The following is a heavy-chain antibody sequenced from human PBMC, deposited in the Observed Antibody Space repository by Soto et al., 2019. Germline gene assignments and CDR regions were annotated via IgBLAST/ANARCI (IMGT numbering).Heavy chain of an antibody. CDR2: IYYSGST. V-gene: IGHV4-31*03. CDR3: ARGEWEDYGDYESWYFDL. D-gene: IGHD4-17*01. CDR1: GGSISSGGYY. Sequence: QVQLQESGPGLVKPSQTLSLTCTVSGGSISSGGYYWSWIRQHPGKGLEWIGYIYYSGSTYYNPSPKRRVTISVDTSKNQFSLKLSSVTAADTAVYYCARGEWEDYGDYESWYFDLWGRGTLVTVSS. J-gene: IGHJ2*01.